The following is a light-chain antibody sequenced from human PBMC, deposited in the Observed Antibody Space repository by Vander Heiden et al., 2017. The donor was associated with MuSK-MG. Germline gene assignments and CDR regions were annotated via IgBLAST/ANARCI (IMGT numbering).Light chain of an antibody. CDR3: MQALQTPVT. Sequence: DIVMTQSPLSLPVTPGEPASISCRSSQSLLHSNGYNYLDWYLQKPGQSPQFLIYLGSNRVSGVPDRFSGSGSGTDFTLKISRVEAEDVGVYYCMQALQTPVTFGPGTKVDIK. CDR2: LGS. J-gene: IGKJ3*01. V-gene: IGKV2-28*01. CDR1: QSLLHSNGYNY.